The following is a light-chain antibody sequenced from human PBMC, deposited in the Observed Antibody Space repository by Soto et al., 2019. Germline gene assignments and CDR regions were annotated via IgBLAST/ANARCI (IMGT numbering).Light chain of an antibody. J-gene: IGKJ3*01. CDR2: AAS. V-gene: IGKV1-27*01. CDR3: QKYNIAPFT. Sequence: DIQMTQSPSSLSASVGDRVTITCRASQGFGDYLAWYQQKPGQVPKLLIFAASTLHSGVPSRFSGSGSGTDFTLTISSLQPEDVATYYCQKYNIAPFTFGPGTKVDIK. CDR1: QGFGDY.